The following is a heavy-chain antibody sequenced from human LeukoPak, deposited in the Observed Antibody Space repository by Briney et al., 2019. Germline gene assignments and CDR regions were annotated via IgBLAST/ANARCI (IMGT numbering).Heavy chain of an antibody. CDR3: ARELSADTSVGHLAH. CDR2: ISAYSGNT. D-gene: IGHD5-18*01. J-gene: IGHJ4*02. Sequence: ASVKVSCKASGYTFTTYGITWVRQAPGQGLEWMGYISAYSGNTSYAQKLQGRVTMTTDTSTTTAYMELRSLRSDDTAVYYCARELSADTSVGHLAHWGQGTLVTVSS. V-gene: IGHV1-18*04. CDR1: GYTFTTYG.